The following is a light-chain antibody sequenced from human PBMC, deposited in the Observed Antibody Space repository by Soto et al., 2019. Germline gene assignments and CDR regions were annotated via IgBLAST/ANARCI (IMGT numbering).Light chain of an antibody. CDR3: QQYTDWPTT. CDR2: DAS. V-gene: IGKV3-15*01. CDR1: QTLRRT. Sequence: EIVLTQSPGTLSLSPGERATLSCRASQTLRRTYIAWYQQKPGQAPRLLLYDASTRATGVPARFSGGGSGTDFTLTVTSVQSEDFGIYYCQQYTDWPTTFGQGTKVDIK. J-gene: IGKJ1*01.